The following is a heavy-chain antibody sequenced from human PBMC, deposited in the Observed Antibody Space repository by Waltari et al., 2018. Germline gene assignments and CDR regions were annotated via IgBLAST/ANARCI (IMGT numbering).Heavy chain of an antibody. V-gene: IGHV3-30*01. D-gene: IGHD2-15*01. CDR2: VSYDGSSK. CDR1: GFTFSSYL. CDR3: AGGEVVADVWT. Sequence: QVQLVESGGGVVQPGRSLRLSCATSGFTFSSYLFHWVRQAPGKVLEGVASVSYDGSSKYYADSVQGRFTISRDASKKTLYLQMNSLRPDDTALYFCAGGEVVADVWTWGQGTLVTVSS. J-gene: IGHJ5*02.